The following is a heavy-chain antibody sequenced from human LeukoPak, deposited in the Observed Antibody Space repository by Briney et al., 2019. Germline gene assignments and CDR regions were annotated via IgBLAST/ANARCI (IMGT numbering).Heavy chain of an antibody. J-gene: IGHJ6*02. CDR1: GFTFSSYA. D-gene: IGHD5-18*01. Sequence: GGSLRLSCAASGFTFSSYAMSWVRQAPGKGLEWVSTISDGGGSTYYADSVKGRFTISRDNYKNTLYLQMNSLRAEDTAVYYCAKDRGYSYGYSVVRYGMDVWGQGTTVTVSS. CDR3: AKDRGYSYGYSVVRYGMDV. V-gene: IGHV3-23*01. CDR2: ISDGGGST.